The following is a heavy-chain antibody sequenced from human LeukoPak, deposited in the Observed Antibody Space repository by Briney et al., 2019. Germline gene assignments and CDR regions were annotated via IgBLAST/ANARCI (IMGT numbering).Heavy chain of an antibody. J-gene: IGHJ6*04. D-gene: IGHD3-3*01. CDR2: INNDGSNT. Sequence: GGSLRLXCAASGFPFSAYWMHWGRQAPGKGLVWISHINNDGSNTTYADSVKGRLTVSRDNAKSTVNLQLNSLRVEDTAVYYCVREADWSGYMTPSVDVWGKGTTVTVSS. CDR3: VREADWSGYMTPSVDV. CDR1: GFPFSAYW. V-gene: IGHV3-74*01.